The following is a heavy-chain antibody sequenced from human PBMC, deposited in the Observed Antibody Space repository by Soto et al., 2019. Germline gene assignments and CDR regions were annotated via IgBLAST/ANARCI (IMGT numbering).Heavy chain of an antibody. D-gene: IGHD2-2*01. V-gene: IGHV3-21*01. CDR1: GFTFSSYS. CDR2: ISSSSSYI. CDR3: ARDLRGEYCSSTSCPENWFDP. J-gene: IGHJ5*02. Sequence: EVQLVESGGGLVKPGGSLRLSCAASGFTFSSYSMNWVRQAPGKGLEWVSSISSSSSYIYYADSVKGRFTISRDNAKNSLYLQMNSLRAEDTAVYYCARDLRGEYCSSTSCPENWFDPWGQGTQVTVSS.